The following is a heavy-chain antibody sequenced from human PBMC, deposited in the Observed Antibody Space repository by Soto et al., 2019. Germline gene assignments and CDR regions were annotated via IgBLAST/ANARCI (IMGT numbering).Heavy chain of an antibody. V-gene: IGHV1-69*13. Sequence: SVKVSCKASGGTFSSYAISWVRQAPGQGLEWMGGIIPIFGTANYAQKFQGRVTITADESTSTAYMELSSLRSEDKAVYYCAQSLVVPAAPRYNWFDPWGQGTLVTVSS. CDR2: IIPIFGTA. CDR1: GGTFSSYA. CDR3: AQSLVVPAAPRYNWFDP. D-gene: IGHD2-2*01. J-gene: IGHJ5*02.